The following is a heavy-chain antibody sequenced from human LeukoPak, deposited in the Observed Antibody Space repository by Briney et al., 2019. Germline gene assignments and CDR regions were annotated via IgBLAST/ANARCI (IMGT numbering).Heavy chain of an antibody. V-gene: IGHV3-21*01. CDR1: GFTFSSYS. Sequence: PGGSLRLSCAASGFTFSSYSMNWVRQAPGKGLEWVSSISSSSSYIYYADSVKGRFTISRDNSKNTLYLQMNSLRAEDTAVYYCARGNSGYYFDYWGQGTLVTVSS. CDR2: ISSSSSYI. J-gene: IGHJ4*02. CDR3: ARGNSGYYFDY. D-gene: IGHD3-22*01.